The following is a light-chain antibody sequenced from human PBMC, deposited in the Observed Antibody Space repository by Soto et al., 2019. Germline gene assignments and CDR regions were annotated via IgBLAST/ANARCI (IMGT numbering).Light chain of an antibody. CDR3: QQYGSSPPWT. Sequence: EIVLTQSPGTLSLSPGERATLSCRASQSVSSSYLAWYQQKPGQAPRLLIYGASSRATGIPDRFSGSGSGTDFNPTISRLEPEDFAVYYCQQYGSSPPWTFGQGTKVEIK. V-gene: IGKV3-20*01. CDR1: QSVSSSY. J-gene: IGKJ1*01. CDR2: GAS.